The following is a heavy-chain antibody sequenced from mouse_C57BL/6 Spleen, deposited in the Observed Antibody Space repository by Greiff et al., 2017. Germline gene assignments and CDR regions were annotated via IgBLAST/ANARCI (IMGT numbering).Heavy chain of an antibody. J-gene: IGHJ2*01. Sequence: QVQLQQPGAELVKPGASVKLSCKASGYTFSSYWMHWVKPRPGQGLEWIGMIHPNSGSTNYNAKFKSKATLTVDKSSSTAYMQLSSLPSEDSAVYYCARSLLRSYFDDWGQGTTLTVSS. CDR3: ARSLLRSYFDD. D-gene: IGHD1-2*01. CDR1: GYTFSSYW. CDR2: IHPNSGST. V-gene: IGHV1-64*01.